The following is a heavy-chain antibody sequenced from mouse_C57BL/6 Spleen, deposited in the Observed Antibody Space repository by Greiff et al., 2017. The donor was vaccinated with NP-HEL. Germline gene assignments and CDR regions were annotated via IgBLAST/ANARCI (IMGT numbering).Heavy chain of an antibody. V-gene: IGHV1-80*01. CDR3: ARIWDY. J-gene: IGHJ2*01. Sequence: VKVVESGAELVKPGASVKISCKASGYAFSSYWMNWVKRRPGKGLEWIGQIYPGDGDTTYNGKFKGKATLTADKSSSTAYMQLSSLTSEDSAVYFCARIWDYWGQGTTLTVSS. CDR2: IYPGDGDT. CDR1: GYAFSSYW.